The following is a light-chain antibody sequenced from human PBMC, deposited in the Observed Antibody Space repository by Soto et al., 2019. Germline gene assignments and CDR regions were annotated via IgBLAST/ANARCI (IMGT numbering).Light chain of an antibody. V-gene: IGKV3-11*01. CDR3: QQRSNWPPA. CDR2: DAS. Sequence: EIVLTQSPATLSLSPGERATLSCRASQSVSSYLAWYQQKPGQAPRLLIYDASNRATGIPARFSGSGSGTDFTLTISSLEPEDLAVYYCQQRSNWPPAFGQGTKVDNK. J-gene: IGKJ1*01. CDR1: QSVSSY.